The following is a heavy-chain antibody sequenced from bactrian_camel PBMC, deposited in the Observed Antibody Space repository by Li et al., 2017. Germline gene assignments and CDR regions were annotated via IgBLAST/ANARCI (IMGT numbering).Heavy chain of an antibody. CDR3: VRPGENGGTFGY. CDR2: INTGGGTT. V-gene: IGHV3S25*01. J-gene: IGHJ6*01. Sequence: QLVESGGGLVQPGGSLRLSCAASGFTFSSYWMYWVRQAPGKGLEWVSAINTGGGTTLYADSVRGRFTISRDNAKNTVYLQMNSLKPEYTAVYYCVRPGENGGTFGYWGQGTQVTVS. D-gene: IGHD6*01. CDR1: GFTFSSYW.